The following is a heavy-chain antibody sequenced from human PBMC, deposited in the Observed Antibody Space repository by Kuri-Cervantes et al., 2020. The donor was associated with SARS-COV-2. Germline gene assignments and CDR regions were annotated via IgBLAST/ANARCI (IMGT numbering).Heavy chain of an antibody. D-gene: IGHD5-24*01. CDR1: GYSISRGYY. CDR3: VRHEAGEMVY. J-gene: IGHJ4*02. Sequence: SQTLALTCAVSGYSISRGYYWGWIRQPPVKGLEWIGSMYHSGSTYYNLSLKNRVTISVDTSKDQFSLKLSHVTAADTAVYYCVRHEAGEMVYWGQGTLVTVSS. CDR2: MYHSGST. V-gene: IGHV4-38-2*01.